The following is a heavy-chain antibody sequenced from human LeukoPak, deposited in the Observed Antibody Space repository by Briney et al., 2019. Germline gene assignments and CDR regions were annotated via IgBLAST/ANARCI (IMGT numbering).Heavy chain of an antibody. CDR2: LSYDSTLK. D-gene: IGHD3-10*01. CDR3: ARDYFYESGSDSAYWYYYGLDV. Sequence: PGGSLRLSCAASGFSFSSYAMHWVRQAPGKGLEWVAVLSYDSTLKYHADSVKGRFTISRDNSKSTLYLQMDSLRTEDTAVYYCARDYFYESGSDSAYWYYYGLDVWGQGTTVTVSS. CDR1: GFSFSSYA. J-gene: IGHJ6*02. V-gene: IGHV3-30-3*01.